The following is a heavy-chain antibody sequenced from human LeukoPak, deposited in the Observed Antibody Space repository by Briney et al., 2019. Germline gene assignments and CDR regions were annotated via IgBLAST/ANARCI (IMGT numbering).Heavy chain of an antibody. CDR1: GYSFTSYW. D-gene: IGHD2-2*01. CDR2: IYPGDSDT. CDR3: ASRYGGYCSSTSCYNTNDAFDI. J-gene: IGHJ3*02. V-gene: IGHV5-51*01. Sequence: GESLKISCKGSGYSFTSYWIGWVRQMPGKGLEWMGIIYPGDSDTRYSPSFQGQVTISADKSISTAYLQWSSLKASDTAMYYCASRYGGYCSSTSCYNTNDAFDIWGQGTMVTVSS.